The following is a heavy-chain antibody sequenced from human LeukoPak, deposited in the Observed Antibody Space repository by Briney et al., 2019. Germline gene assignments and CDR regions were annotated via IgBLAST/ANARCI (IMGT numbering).Heavy chain of an antibody. CDR1: GFTLSSYT. V-gene: IGHV3-23*03. D-gene: IGHD4-23*01. CDR2: IYGVGGT. CDR3: AKGFQRGVPTPGKSFYFDC. Sequence: GGSLRLSRAASGFTLSSYTLSWVRQAPGKGLGCVSLIYGVGGTYDAVSVKGWFTISRDNSENTLFLEMDNLRAEVSAVYYCAKGFQRGVPTPGKSFYFDCWGQGTLVTVSP. J-gene: IGHJ4*02.